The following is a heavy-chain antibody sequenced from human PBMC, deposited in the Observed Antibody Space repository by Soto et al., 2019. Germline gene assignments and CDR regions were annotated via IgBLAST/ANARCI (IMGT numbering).Heavy chain of an antibody. CDR1: GYTFTSHD. Sequence: QVQLVQSGAEVKKSGASVKVSCKASGYTFTSHDINWVRQATGQGLEWRGWMNPNSGNPGYAQKFQGRVTTTRNTSISTAYMELSSLRSEDTAVYYCARWDYGYYARFDYWGQGTLVTVSS. CDR3: ARWDYGYYARFDY. J-gene: IGHJ4*02. CDR2: MNPNSGNP. D-gene: IGHD4-17*01. V-gene: IGHV1-8*01.